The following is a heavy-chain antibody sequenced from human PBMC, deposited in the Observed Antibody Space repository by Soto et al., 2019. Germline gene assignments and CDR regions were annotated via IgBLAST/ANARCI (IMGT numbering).Heavy chain of an antibody. J-gene: IGHJ6*02. D-gene: IGHD3-3*01. CDR1: GGSVSSGSYY. CDR2: IYYSGST. Sequence: PSETLSLTCTVSGGSVSSGSYYWSWIRQPPGKVLEWIVYIYYSGSTNYNPSLKSRVTISLDTSKNQFSLKLSSVPPSNTSVYYFARVXFAYYDFWSGYYPSSQGMDVWGQGTTVTVSS. CDR3: ARVXFAYYDFWSGYYPSSQGMDV. V-gene: IGHV4-61*01.